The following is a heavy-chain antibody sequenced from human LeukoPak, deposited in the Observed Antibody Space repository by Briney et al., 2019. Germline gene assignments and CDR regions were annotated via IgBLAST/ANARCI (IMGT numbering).Heavy chain of an antibody. Sequence: GRSLRLSCAASGFTFSAYGMHWVRQAPGKGLEWAAVIWYDGSNKYYADSVKGRFTISRDNSKNTLYLQMNSLRAEDTAVYYCARDLSRWGYSPLPVWGKGTTVSVSS. CDR2: IWYDGSNK. D-gene: IGHD5-18*01. V-gene: IGHV3-33*01. J-gene: IGHJ6*04. CDR1: GFTFSAYG. CDR3: ARDLSRWGYSPLPV.